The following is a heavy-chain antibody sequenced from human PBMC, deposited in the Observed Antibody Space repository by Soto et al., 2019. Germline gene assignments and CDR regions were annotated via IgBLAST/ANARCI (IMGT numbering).Heavy chain of an antibody. Sequence: PSETLSLTCSVSGYSVSSSDYYWAWIRQPPGKGREWIGSMLYSGLTYYNPSLKSRVTLSVDTSKNQFSVRLNSVTASDTAGYYCAPLSVSLSGPYGINVWGQGTTVTVSS. V-gene: IGHV4-39*01. J-gene: IGHJ6*02. CDR1: GYSVSSSDYY. D-gene: IGHD2-15*01. CDR3: APLSVSLSGPYGINV. CDR2: MLYSGLT.